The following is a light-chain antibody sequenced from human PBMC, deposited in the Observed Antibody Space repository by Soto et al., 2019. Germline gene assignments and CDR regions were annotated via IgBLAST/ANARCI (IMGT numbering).Light chain of an antibody. CDR3: FSFTTDWTHV. CDR2: EVS. CDR1: SSDVGGYNH. J-gene: IGLJ1*01. V-gene: IGLV2-14*01. Sequence: QSVLTQPASVSESPGQSITISCAGTSSDVGGYNHVSWYQQHADKAPKLIISEVSNRPSGVSNRFSGSKSGTAASLTISGLQTEDEADYFCFSFTTDWTHVFGTGTKVTVL.